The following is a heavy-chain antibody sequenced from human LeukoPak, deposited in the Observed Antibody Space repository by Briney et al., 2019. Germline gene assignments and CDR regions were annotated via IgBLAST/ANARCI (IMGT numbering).Heavy chain of an antibody. D-gene: IGHD5-18*01. CDR3: ATGSGYSYGYYYY. J-gene: IGHJ4*02. CDR2: INPNSGGT. V-gene: IGHV1-2*02. CDR1: GYTFTGYY. Sequence: GASVKVSCKASGYTFTGYYMHWVRQAPGQGLEWMGWINPNSGGTNYAQKFQGSVTMTRDTSISTAYMELSRLRSDDTAVYYCATGSGYSYGYYYYWGQGTLVTVSS.